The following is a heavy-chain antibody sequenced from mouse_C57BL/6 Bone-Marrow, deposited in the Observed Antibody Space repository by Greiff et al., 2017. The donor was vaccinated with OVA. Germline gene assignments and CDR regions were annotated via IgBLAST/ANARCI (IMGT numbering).Heavy chain of an antibody. V-gene: IGHV1-4*01. CDR3: ARSRGVVDY. D-gene: IGHD1-1*02. J-gene: IGHJ2*01. Sequence: VMLVESGAELARPGASVKMSCKASGYTFPSYTMHWVKQRPGQGLEWIGYINPSSGYTKYNQKFKDKTTLTADKSSSTAYMQLSSLTSEDSAVYYCARSRGVVDYWGQGTTLTVSS. CDR1: GYTFPSYT. CDR2: INPSSGYT.